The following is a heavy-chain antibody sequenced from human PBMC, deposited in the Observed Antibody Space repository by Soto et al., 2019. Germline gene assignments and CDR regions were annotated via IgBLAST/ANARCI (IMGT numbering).Heavy chain of an antibody. V-gene: IGHV3-30-3*01. CDR1: GFTFSSYA. J-gene: IGHJ4*02. D-gene: IGHD2-21*01. Sequence: LRLSCAASGFTFSSYAMHWVRQAPGKGLEWVAVISYDGSNKYYADSVKGRFTISRDNSKNTLYLQMNSLRAEDTAVYYCARDSVGGGDLQLDYWGQGTLVTVSS. CDR2: ISYDGSNK. CDR3: ARDSVGGGDLQLDY.